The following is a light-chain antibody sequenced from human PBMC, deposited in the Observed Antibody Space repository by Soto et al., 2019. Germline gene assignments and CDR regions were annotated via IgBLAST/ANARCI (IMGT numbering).Light chain of an antibody. CDR1: QSVLYSSNNKDY. Sequence: DIVMTQSPDSLAVSLGERATINCKSSQSVLYSSNNKDYLAWYQQKLGQPPKLLIYWASTRESGVPDRFSGSGSGTDFTLTISSLQAEDVAVYYCQQYYSPPWTFGQGTKVEIK. CDR2: WAS. V-gene: IGKV4-1*01. J-gene: IGKJ1*01. CDR3: QQYYSPPWT.